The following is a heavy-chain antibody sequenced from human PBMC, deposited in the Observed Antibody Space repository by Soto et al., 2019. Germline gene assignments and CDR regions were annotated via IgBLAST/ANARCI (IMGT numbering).Heavy chain of an antibody. V-gene: IGHV1-18*01. J-gene: IGHJ5*02. CDR2: ISAYNGNT. Sequence: QVQLVQSGAEVKKPGASVKVSCKASGYTFTSYGISWVRQASGQGLEWMGWISAYNGNTKYAQKLQGRVTMTTDTSTSSAYMELRSRRSDDTAVYYCARDEASKWNDGGWLDPCGHGTPVTVSS. CDR1: GYTFTSYG. D-gene: IGHD1-1*01. CDR3: ARDEASKWNDGGWLDP.